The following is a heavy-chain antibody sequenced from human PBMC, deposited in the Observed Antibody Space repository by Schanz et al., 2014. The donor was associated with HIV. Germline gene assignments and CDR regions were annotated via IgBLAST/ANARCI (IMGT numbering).Heavy chain of an antibody. Sequence: QVQLVESGGGVVQPGRSLRLSCAASGFIFSTYAMHWVRQAPGEGLEWVAIVSYDGSNEYYADSVKGRFTLSRDNSENTVYLQMNSLRAEDTAVYYCAKEWYYGSGSMDYGLDVWGQGTTVTVSS. V-gene: IGHV3-30-3*01. J-gene: IGHJ6*02. D-gene: IGHD3-10*01. CDR2: VSYDGSNE. CDR1: GFIFSTYA. CDR3: AKEWYYGSGSMDYGLDV.